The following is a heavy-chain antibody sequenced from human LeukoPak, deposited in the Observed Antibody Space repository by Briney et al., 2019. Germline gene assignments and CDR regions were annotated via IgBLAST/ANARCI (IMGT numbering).Heavy chain of an antibody. CDR3: ARGYYYMDV. J-gene: IGHJ6*03. CDR1: GGSISSSSYY. Sequence: SETLSLTCTVSGGSISSSSYYWGWIRQPPGKGLEWIGSIYHSGSTYYNPSLKSRVTIAVETSKNQFSPKLSSVTAADTAVYYCARGYYYMDVWGKGTTVTISS. CDR2: IYHSGST. V-gene: IGHV4-39*01.